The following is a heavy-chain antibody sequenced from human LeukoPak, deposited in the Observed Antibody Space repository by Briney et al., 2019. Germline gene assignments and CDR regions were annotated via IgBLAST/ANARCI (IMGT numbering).Heavy chain of an antibody. CDR3: ARTMTTEDYYYYMDV. V-gene: IGHV4-31*03. Sequence: SETLSLTCTVSGGSISSGGYYWSWIRQHPGKGLEWIGYIYYSGGTYYNPSLKSRVTISVDTSKNQFSLKLSSVTAADTAVYYCARTMTTEDYYYYMDVWGKGTTVTVSS. CDR1: GGSISSGGYY. D-gene: IGHD4-11*01. J-gene: IGHJ6*03. CDR2: IYYSGGT.